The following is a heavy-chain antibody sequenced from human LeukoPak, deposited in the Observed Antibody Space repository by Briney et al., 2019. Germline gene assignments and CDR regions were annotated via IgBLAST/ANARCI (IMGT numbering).Heavy chain of an antibody. J-gene: IGHJ3*02. D-gene: IGHD1-26*01. V-gene: IGHV3-33*06. CDR2: IWYDGSNK. CDR3: AKEPYSGSHYFAFDI. CDR1: GFTFSSYG. Sequence: GGSLRLSCAASGFTFSSYGMHWVRQAPGKGLEWVAVIWYDGSNKYYADSVKGRFTISRDNSKNTLYLQMNSLRAEDTAVYYCAKEPYSGSHYFAFDIWGQGTMVTVSS.